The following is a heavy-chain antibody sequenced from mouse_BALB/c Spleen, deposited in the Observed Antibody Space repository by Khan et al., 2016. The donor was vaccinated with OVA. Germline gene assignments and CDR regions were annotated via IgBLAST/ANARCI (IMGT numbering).Heavy chain of an antibody. CDR1: GYTFTNYG. J-gene: IGHJ1*01. D-gene: IGHD1-2*01. V-gene: IGHV9-1*02. CDR3: AITFPTATSYFDV. CDR2: IKTYTGEP. Sequence: QIQLVQSGPELKKPGETVKISCKASGYTFTNYGMNWVKQAPGKGLKWMGWIKTYTGEPTYDDDFKGRFAFSLETYASTAYLQINNLKNEDIATYFCAITFPTATSYFDVWCEGTTVTVSS.